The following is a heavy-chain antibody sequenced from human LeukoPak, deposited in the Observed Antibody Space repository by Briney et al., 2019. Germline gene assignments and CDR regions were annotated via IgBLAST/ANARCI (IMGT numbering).Heavy chain of an antibody. CDR2: ITFNSGTV. CDR3: AKAKGFAAMYYFDF. J-gene: IGHJ4*02. D-gene: IGHD3-10*01. Sequence: GRSLRLSCVASGFTMRDYAMHWVRQAPGKGLEWVSGITFNSGTVDYADSVRGRFTISRNNANNSLYLQMNSLRTEDSAWYYCAKAKGFAAMYYFDFWGQGALVTVSS. V-gene: IGHV3-9*01. CDR1: GFTMRDYA.